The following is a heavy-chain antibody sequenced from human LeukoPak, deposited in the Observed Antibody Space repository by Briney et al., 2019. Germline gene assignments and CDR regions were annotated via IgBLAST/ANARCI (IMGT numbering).Heavy chain of an antibody. CDR2: ISGSGGTT. V-gene: IGHV3-23*01. CDR1: GFSFSSYG. J-gene: IGHJ4*02. CDR3: AKGRWLQLYYFDY. Sequence: GGSLRLSCAASGFSFSSYGLSWVRQAPGKGLEWVSTISGSGGTTYYADPVKGRFTISRDNSKNTLYLHVNSLTAEDTAVYYCAKGRWLQLYYFDYWGQGTLVTVSS. D-gene: IGHD5-24*01.